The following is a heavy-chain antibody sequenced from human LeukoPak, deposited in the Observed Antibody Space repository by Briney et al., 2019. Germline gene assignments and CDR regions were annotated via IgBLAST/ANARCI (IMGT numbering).Heavy chain of an antibody. CDR1: GFTFSSYA. CDR2: ISGSGGST. D-gene: IGHD3-3*01. J-gene: IGHJ4*02. CDR3: AKEDKDYDFWSGYPTIDY. V-gene: IGHV3-23*01. Sequence: GGSLRLSCAASGFTFSSYAMSWVRQAPGKGLEGVSAISGSGGSTYYADSVKGRFTISRDNSKNKLYLQMNSLRAEDTAVYYCAKEDKDYDFWSGYPTIDYWGQGTLVTVSS.